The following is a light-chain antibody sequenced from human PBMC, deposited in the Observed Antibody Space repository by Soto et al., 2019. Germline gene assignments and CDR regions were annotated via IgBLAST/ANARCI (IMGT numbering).Light chain of an antibody. CDR1: QTVSTNF. J-gene: IGKJ2*01. CDR3: QLDGNSPRYN. CDR2: VAS. Sequence: EIVLTQSPGTLSLSPGERATLSCRASQTVSTNFLAWYQQKPGQAPRLLIHVASGRASGIPDRFSGSGSGTDFTLTISRLEAADCAVYYCQLDGNSPRYNFGQGTKLEIK. V-gene: IGKV3-20*01.